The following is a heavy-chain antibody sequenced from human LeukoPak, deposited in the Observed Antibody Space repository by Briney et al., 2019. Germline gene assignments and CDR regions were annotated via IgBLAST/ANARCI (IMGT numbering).Heavy chain of an antibody. CDR2: ISYDGSNK. CDR3: AKDRDIVVVPAANIDY. Sequence: PGGSLRLSCAASGFTFSSYGMHWVRQAPGKGLEWVAVISYDGSNKYYADSVKGRFTISRDNSKNTLYLQMNSLRAEDAAVYYCAKDRDIVVVPAANIDYWGQGTLVTVSS. V-gene: IGHV3-30*18. D-gene: IGHD2-2*01. CDR1: GFTFSSYG. J-gene: IGHJ4*02.